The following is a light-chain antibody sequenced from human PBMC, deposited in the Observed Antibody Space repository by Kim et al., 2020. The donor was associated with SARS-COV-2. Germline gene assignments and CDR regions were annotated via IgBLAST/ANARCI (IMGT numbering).Light chain of an antibody. CDR3: QTWGTDIVV. J-gene: IGLJ2*01. CDR1: SGHSSYA. Sequence: ASVKLTCTRSSGHSSYAIAWHQQQPEKGPRYLMKLNSDGSHSKGDGIPDRFSGSSSGAERYLTISSLQSEDEADYYCQTWGTDIVVFGGGTQLTVL. V-gene: IGLV4-69*01. CDR2: LNSDGSH.